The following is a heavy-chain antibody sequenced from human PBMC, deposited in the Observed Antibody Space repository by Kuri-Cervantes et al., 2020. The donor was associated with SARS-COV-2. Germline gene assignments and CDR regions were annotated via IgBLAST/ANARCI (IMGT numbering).Heavy chain of an antibody. CDR2: ISHSGST. V-gene: IGHV4-30-4*08. CDR3: ARRGEYSSGSFDY. CDR1: GGSITTDDYD. J-gene: IGHJ4*02. D-gene: IGHD6-19*01. Sequence: LRLSCTVSGGSITTDDYDWTWIRQPPGKGLEWIGYISHSGSTDYKPSLKSRVTMSLDTSKNQFSLKLSSVTAADTAVYYCARRGEYSSGSFDYWGQGTLVTVSS.